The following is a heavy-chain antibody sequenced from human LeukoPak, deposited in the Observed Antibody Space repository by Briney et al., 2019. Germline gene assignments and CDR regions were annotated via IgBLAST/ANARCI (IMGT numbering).Heavy chain of an antibody. V-gene: IGHV4-34*01. CDR2: INHIGST. D-gene: IGHD3-9*01. CDR3: ARSAGYFPF. Sequence: PSETLSLTCAVYGGSFSGFYWSWIRQPPGKRLEWIGVINHIGSTNYNPSLKSRVTISIDTSKSQFSLNLTSVTAADTASYFCARSAGYFPFWGQGTLVTVSS. J-gene: IGHJ4*02. CDR1: GGSFSGFY.